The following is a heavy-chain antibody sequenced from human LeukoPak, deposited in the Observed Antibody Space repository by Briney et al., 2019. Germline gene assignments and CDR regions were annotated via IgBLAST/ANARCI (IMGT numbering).Heavy chain of an antibody. CDR3: ARVYYDSSGHLDY. V-gene: IGHV4-39*01. J-gene: IGHJ4*02. D-gene: IGHD3-22*01. CDR2: IRYSGST. Sequence: SGVXXSXSSDDWGWLRQPPGKGLEWIGSIRYSGSTYNNPSLKSRVTISVDTSKNQFSLKLTSVTAADTAVYYCARVYYDSSGHLDYWGQGTLVTVSS. CDR1: GVXXSXSSDD.